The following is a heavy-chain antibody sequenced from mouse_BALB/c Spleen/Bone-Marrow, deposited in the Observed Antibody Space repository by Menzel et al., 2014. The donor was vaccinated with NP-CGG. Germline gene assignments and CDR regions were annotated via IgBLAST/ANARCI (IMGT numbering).Heavy chain of an antibody. CDR3: ARFPMDY. CDR1: GFTFTDYY. Sequence: EVQVVESGGGLVQPGGSLRLSCTTSGFTFTDYYMSWVRQPPGKALEWLAFIRNKANGYTTEYSASVKGRFTISRDNSQSILDLQMNTLRAEDSATYYCARFPMDYWGQGTSVTVSS. J-gene: IGHJ4*01. CDR2: IRNKANGYTT. V-gene: IGHV7-3*02.